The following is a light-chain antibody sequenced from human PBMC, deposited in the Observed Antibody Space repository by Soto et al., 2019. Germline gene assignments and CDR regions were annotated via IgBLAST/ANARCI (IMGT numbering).Light chain of an antibody. Sequence: QSALTQPRSVSGSPGQSVTISCTGTSSDVGGYNYVSWYQQHPGKAPKLIIYDVTKRPSGVPDRFSGSKSGNTASLTISGLQAEDEADYYCSSYSGRLIFGGGTKLTVL. J-gene: IGLJ2*01. CDR3: SSYSGRLI. CDR2: DVT. CDR1: SSDVGGYNY. V-gene: IGLV2-11*01.